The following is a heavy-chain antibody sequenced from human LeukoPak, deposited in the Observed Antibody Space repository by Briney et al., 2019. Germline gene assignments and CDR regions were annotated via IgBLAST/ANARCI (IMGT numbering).Heavy chain of an antibody. CDR2: IKHDGSGK. CDR1: GFTFSDYW. D-gene: IGHD3-10*01. CDR3: ARDPGQYYGSGSYTFDL. V-gene: IGHV3-7*01. J-gene: IGHJ2*01. Sequence: PGGSLRLSCAASGFTFSDYWMSWVRQSPGKGLEWVANIKHDGSGKYYVDSVKGRFTISRDNAKNSLYLQMNSLRAEDTAVYYCARDPGQYYGSGSYTFDLWGRGTLVTVSS.